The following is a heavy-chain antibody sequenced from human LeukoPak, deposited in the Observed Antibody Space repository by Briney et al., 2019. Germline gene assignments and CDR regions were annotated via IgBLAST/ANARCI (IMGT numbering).Heavy chain of an antibody. Sequence: SETLSLTCTVSGGSISSYYWGWIRQPPGKGLEWIGSIYHSGSTYYNPSLKSRVTISVDTSKNQFSLKLSSVTAADTAVYYCARVGYSGYEPYDYWGQGTLVTVSS. CDR3: ARVGYSGYEPYDY. D-gene: IGHD5-12*01. CDR2: IYHSGST. J-gene: IGHJ4*02. V-gene: IGHV4-38-2*02. CDR1: GGSISSYY.